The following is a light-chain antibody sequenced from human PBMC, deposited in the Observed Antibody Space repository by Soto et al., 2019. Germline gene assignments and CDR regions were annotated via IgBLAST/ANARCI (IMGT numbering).Light chain of an antibody. CDR3: QNYNSVVLFT. CDR2: AAS. CDR1: QDISNY. V-gene: IGKV1-27*01. Sequence: DIQMTQSPSSLSASVGDRVTITCRASQDISNYLAWYQQKPGKVPKLLISAASTLQSGVPSRFSGSGSGTDFTLTISSLQPEDVASYYCQNYNSVVLFTFGPGTKVVIK. J-gene: IGKJ3*01.